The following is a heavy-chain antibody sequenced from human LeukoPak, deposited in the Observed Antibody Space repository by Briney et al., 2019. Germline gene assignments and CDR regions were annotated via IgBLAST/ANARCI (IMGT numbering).Heavy chain of an antibody. V-gene: IGHV1-18*01. Sequence: ASVKVSCKASGYTFTNYDINWVRQAPGQGLEWMGWISAYNGNTNYAQKLQGRVTMTTDTSTSTAYMELRSLRSDDTAVYYCARDGIYVPSGYFDYWGQGTLVTVSS. D-gene: IGHD3-10*02. CDR3: ARDGIYVPSGYFDY. CDR1: GYTFTNYD. J-gene: IGHJ4*02. CDR2: ISAYNGNT.